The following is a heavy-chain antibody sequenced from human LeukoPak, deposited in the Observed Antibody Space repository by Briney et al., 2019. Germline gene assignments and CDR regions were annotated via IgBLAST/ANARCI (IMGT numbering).Heavy chain of an antibody. CDR2: IASDGSST. CDR3: AKVLRPWSSVAGQDYYYGMDV. Sequence: GGSLRLSCAASGFTFSSYWMNWVRQAPGKGLVWVSRIASDGSSTTYADPVKGRFSISRDNAKNTLYLQMNSLRVEDTAVYYCAKVLRPWSSVAGQDYYYGMDVWGQGTTVTVSS. CDR1: GFTFSSYW. J-gene: IGHJ6*02. D-gene: IGHD6-19*01. V-gene: IGHV3-74*01.